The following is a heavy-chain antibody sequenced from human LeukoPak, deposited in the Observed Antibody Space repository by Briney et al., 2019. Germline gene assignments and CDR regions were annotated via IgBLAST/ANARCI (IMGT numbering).Heavy chain of an antibody. D-gene: IGHD3-3*01. CDR2: IYYKSNGETA. Sequence: GGSLRLSCAVSGFTFTYAWVNWVRQAPGKGLEWVGRIYYKSNGETADYAASVNGRFTISRDDSIDTVYLQMNSLKTEDTAVYYCTTDHRTIYGVVFPDYWGQGTLVTVSS. J-gene: IGHJ4*02. CDR3: TTDHRTIYGVVFPDY. V-gene: IGHV3-15*01. CDR1: GFTFTYAW.